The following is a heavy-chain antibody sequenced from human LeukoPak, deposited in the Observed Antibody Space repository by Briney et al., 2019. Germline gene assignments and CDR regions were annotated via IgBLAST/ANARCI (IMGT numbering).Heavy chain of an antibody. CDR2: ISSNGGST. V-gene: IGHV3-64*01. J-gene: IGHJ4*02. CDR3: AREYSSSSVDY. D-gene: IGHD6-6*01. CDR1: GLTFSSYA. Sequence: PGGSLRLSCAASGLTFSSYAMHWVRQAPGKGLEYVSGISSNGGSTYYANSVKGRFTISRDNSKNTLYLQMGSLRAEDMAVYYCAREYSSSSVDYWGQGTLVTVSS.